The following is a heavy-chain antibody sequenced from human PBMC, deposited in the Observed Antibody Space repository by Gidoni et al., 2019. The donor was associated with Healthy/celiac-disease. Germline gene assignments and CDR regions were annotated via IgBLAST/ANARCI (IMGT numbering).Heavy chain of an antibody. V-gene: IGHV4-34*01. D-gene: IGHD6-13*01. J-gene: IGHJ6*02. CDR2: INHSGST. Sequence: QVQLQQWGAGLLKPSETLSLTCAVYGGSFSGYYWSWIRQPPGKGLEWIGEINHSGSTNYNPSLKSRVTISVDTSKNQFSLKLSSVTAADTAVYYCASGQQLVGFSVYYYGMDVWGQGTTVTVSS. CDR1: GGSFSGYY. CDR3: ASGQQLVGFSVYYYGMDV.